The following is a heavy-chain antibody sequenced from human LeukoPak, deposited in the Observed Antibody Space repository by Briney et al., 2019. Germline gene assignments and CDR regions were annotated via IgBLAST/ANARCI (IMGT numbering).Heavy chain of an antibody. CDR2: INHSGST. CDR1: GGSFSGYY. V-gene: IGHV4-34*01. D-gene: IGHD2-2*02. CDR3: ARGRALEYCSSTSCYTDGANWFDP. Sequence: PSETLSLTCAVYGGSFSGYYWSWIRQPPGKGLEWIGEINHSGSTNYNPSLKSRVTISVDPPKNQFSLTLSSVTAAYTAVYYCARGRALEYCSSTSCYTDGANWFDPWGQGTLVTVSS. J-gene: IGHJ5*02.